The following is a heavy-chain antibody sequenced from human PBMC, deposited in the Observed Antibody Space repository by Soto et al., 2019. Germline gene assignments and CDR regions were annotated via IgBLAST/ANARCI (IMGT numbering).Heavy chain of an antibody. D-gene: IGHD2-21*02. J-gene: IGHJ3*02. CDR1: GFTFSSYA. Sequence: GGSLRLSCAASGFTFSSYAMSWVRQAPGKGLEWVSAISGSGGSTYYADSVKGRFTISRDNSKNTLYLQMNSLRAEDTAVYYCAGDCGGDCWSEFAFDIWGQGTMVTVSS. CDR2: ISGSGGST. V-gene: IGHV3-23*01. CDR3: AGDCGGDCWSEFAFDI.